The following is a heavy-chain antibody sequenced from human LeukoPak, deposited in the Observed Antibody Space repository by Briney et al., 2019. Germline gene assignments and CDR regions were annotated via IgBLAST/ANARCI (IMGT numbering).Heavy chain of an antibody. CDR2: IIPIFGTA. Sequence: SVKVSCKASGGTFSSYAISWVRQAPGQGLEWMGGIIPIFGTANYAQKFQGGVTITADESTSTAYMELSSLRSEDTAVYYCARVGGYCSSTSCLQPLDYWGQGTLVTVSS. CDR1: GGTFSSYA. CDR3: ARVGGYCSSTSCLQPLDY. D-gene: IGHD2-2*03. V-gene: IGHV1-69*01. J-gene: IGHJ4*02.